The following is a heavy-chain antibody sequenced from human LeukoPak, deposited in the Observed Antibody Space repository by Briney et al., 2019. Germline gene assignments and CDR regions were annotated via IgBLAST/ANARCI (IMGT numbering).Heavy chain of an antibody. D-gene: IGHD6-13*01. Sequence: PGGSLRLSCAASGFTFSSYAMHWVRQAPGKGLEWVAVISYDGSNKYYADSVKGRFTISRDNSKNTLYLQMNSLRAEDTAVYYCARTEQLADGATLFDYWGQGTLVTVSS. J-gene: IGHJ4*02. V-gene: IGHV3-30-3*01. CDR1: GFTFSSYA. CDR3: ARTEQLADGATLFDY. CDR2: ISYDGSNK.